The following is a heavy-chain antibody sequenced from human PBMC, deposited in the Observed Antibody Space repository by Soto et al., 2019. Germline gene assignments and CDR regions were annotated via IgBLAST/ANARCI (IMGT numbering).Heavy chain of an antibody. CDR2: IIPMLGAP. Sequence: QVQLVQSGAEVKKPGSSVKVSCKASGGIFSNSVISWVRQAPGQGLEWMGGIIPMLGAPSYAQQFQGRVTISADESSSTAYMDLSGLGSEGTAVYCCARRMTVWGEPAYFGPWGQGTLVTVSA. J-gene: IGHJ4*02. CDR1: GGIFSNSV. CDR3: ARRMTVWGEPAYFGP. V-gene: IGHV1-69*11. D-gene: IGHD3-16*01.